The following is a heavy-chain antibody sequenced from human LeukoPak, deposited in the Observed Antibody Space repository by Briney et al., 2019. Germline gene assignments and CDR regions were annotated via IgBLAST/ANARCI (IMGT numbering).Heavy chain of an antibody. J-gene: IGHJ3*02. Sequence: PSEALSLTCTICGGSISTYYWSWIRPPPGKGLEWMGYIFYSGTTYYDPSVNSRVTITMDTSKNQFFLELRSLTAADTAVYFCAIKRRGAQKGDVFDIWGPGTMVTVSS. CDR1: GGSISTYY. V-gene: IGHV4-59*01. CDR2: IFYSGTT. CDR3: AIKRRGAQKGDVFDI. D-gene: IGHD4/OR15-4a*01.